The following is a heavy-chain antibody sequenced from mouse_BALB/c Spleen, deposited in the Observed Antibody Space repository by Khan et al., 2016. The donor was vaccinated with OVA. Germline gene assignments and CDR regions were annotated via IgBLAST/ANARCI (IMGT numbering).Heavy chain of an antibody. Sequence: QVQLKQSGPELKKPGETVQISCKASGFTFTNYGMNWVKQAPGKGLKWMGWINTYTGAPTFADDFKGRFAFSLETSASPAYLQINSLKNEDTATYFCARVGYSGTMDCWGQGTSVTVSS. CDR2: INTYTGAP. J-gene: IGHJ4*01. V-gene: IGHV9-3-1*01. CDR3: ARVGYSGTMDC. CDR1: GFTFTNYG. D-gene: IGHD2-2*01.